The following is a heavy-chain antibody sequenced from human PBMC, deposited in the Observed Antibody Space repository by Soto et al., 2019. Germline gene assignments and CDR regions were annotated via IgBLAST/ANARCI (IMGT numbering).Heavy chain of an antibody. CDR1: GGSITDYS. CDR2: IFSSGST. CDR3: ARDQGVVVTADNWFDP. V-gene: IGHV4-4*07. Sequence: SETLSLTCTVPGGSITDYSWVWIRQPAGKGLEWIGRIFSSGSTNYNPSLKGRITMSLDTSKNQFSLKLNSATATDTAVYFCARDQGVVVTADNWFDPWGQGILVTVSS. J-gene: IGHJ5*02. D-gene: IGHD2-21*02.